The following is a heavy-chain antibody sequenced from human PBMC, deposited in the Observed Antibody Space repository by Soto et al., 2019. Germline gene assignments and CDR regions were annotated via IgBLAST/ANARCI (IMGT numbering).Heavy chain of an antibody. J-gene: IGHJ3*02. CDR3: AKVGGNIVLMVYAIGTAFDI. CDR1: GFTFSSYA. V-gene: IGHV3-23*01. Sequence: GGSLRLSCAASGFTFSSYAMSWVRKAPGKGLEWVSAISGSGGSTYYADSVKGRFTISRDNSKNTLYLQMNSLRAEDTAVYYCAKVGGNIVLMVYAIGTAFDIWGQGTMVTVSS. D-gene: IGHD2-8*01. CDR2: ISGSGGST.